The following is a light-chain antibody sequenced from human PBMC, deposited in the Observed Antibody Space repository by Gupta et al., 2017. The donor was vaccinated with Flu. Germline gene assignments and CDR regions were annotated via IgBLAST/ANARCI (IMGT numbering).Light chain of an antibody. CDR3: QQSYSAPYS. Sequence: DIQMTQSPSSLSASVGDRVTITCRASQSISNYLNWYQQKPGNALNLLIYAASSLQSGVPSRFSGSGSGTDFTLTISSLQPEDFATYYCQQSYSAPYSFAQGTKLEIK. J-gene: IGKJ2*03. V-gene: IGKV1-39*01. CDR1: QSISNY. CDR2: AAS.